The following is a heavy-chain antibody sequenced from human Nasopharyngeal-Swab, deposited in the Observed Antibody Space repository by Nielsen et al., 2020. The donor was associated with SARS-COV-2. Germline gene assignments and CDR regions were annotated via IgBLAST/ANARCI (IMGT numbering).Heavy chain of an antibody. Sequence: SETLSLTCAVYGGSFSGYYWSWIRQPPGKGLEWIGEINHSGSTNYNPSLKSRVTISVDTSKNQFSLNLRSVTAADTAVYYCARHAPPVYYYYMDVWGKGTTVTVSS. V-gene: IGHV4-34*01. CDR2: INHSGST. J-gene: IGHJ6*03. CDR1: GGSFSGYY. CDR3: ARHAPPVYYYYMDV. D-gene: IGHD2-2*01.